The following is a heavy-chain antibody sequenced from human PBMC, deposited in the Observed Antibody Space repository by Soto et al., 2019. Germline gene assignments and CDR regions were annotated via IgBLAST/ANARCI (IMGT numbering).Heavy chain of an antibody. Sequence: GGSLRLSCAASGFTFSSYGMHWVRQAPGKGLEWVAVISYDGSNKYYADSVKGRFTISRDNSKNTLYLQMNSLRAEDTAVYYCAKDPVSAGTTYYFDYWGQGTLVTVSS. CDR1: GFTFSSYG. D-gene: IGHD1-7*01. CDR3: AKDPVSAGTTYYFDY. CDR2: ISYDGSNK. V-gene: IGHV3-30*18. J-gene: IGHJ4*02.